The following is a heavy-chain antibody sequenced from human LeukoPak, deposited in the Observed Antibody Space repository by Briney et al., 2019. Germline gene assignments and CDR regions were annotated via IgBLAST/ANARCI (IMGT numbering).Heavy chain of an antibody. CDR2: ISYDGSNK. D-gene: IGHD6-13*01. CDR1: GFTFSSFG. J-gene: IGHJ4*02. CDR3: AKDQGYSSSWVFED. Sequence: GSLRLSCAASGFTFSSFGMHWVRQAPGKGLEWAAVISYDGSNKYYADSVKGRFTISRDNSKNTLYLQMNSLRAEDTAVYYCAKDQGYSSSWVFEDWGQGTLVTVSS. V-gene: IGHV3-30*18.